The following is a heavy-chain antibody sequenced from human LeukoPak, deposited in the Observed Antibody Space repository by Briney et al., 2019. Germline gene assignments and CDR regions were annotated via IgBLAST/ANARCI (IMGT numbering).Heavy chain of an antibody. CDR2: IFTSGTT. CDR3: ARVGGHHNWFDP. J-gene: IGHJ5*02. Sequence: SETLSLTCTVSGASITSGNYYWTWIRQPAGKGLEWIGRIFTSGTTNYNPSLKSRVTISPDTSRNQVSLNLRSVTAADTAVYYCARVGGHHNWFDPWGQGTLVTVSS. V-gene: IGHV4-61*02. CDR1: GASITSGNYY.